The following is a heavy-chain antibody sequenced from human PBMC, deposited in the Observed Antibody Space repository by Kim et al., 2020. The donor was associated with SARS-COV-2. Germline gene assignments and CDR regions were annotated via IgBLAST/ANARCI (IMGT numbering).Heavy chain of an antibody. CDR1: GFTFSAHD. J-gene: IGHJ3*02. Sequence: LSLTCATSGFTFSAHDMNWVRRAPGKGLEWLSFITKSSTTIYYANSVKGRFTISRDNAKNSLYLQMNSLRDEDTALYYCVRDRMGGAFDIWGQGTMVTVSS. V-gene: IGHV3-48*02. CDR3: VRDRMGGAFDI. D-gene: IGHD3-16*01. CDR2: ITKSSTTI.